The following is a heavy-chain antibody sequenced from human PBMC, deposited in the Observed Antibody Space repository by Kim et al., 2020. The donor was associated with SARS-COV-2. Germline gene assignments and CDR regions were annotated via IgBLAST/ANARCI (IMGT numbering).Heavy chain of an antibody. CDR3: ATDGPAHLRVDP. J-gene: IGHJ5*02. Sequence: GGSLRLSCAASGFTFSSYEMNWVRQAPGKGLEWISYISSRGMTISYADSVKGRFTISRDNAKNSLYLQMNSLRVEDMGVYYCATDGPAHLRVDPWGQGTLVPGSS. V-gene: IGHV3-48*03. CDR1: GFTFSSYE. CDR2: ISSRGMTI.